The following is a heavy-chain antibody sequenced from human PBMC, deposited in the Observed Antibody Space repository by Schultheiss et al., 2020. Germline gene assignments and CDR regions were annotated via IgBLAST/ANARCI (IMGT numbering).Heavy chain of an antibody. V-gene: IGHV3-30*01. D-gene: IGHD3-10*01. Sequence: GGSLRLSCAASGFTFSSYAMHWVRQAPGKGLEWVAVISYDGSNKYYADSVKGRFTISRDNSKNTLYLQMNSLRAEDTAVYYCARAVGSGSYYNVGLAGSFGMDVWGRGTTVTVSS. CDR2: ISYDGSNK. CDR3: ARAVGSGSYYNVGLAGSFGMDV. J-gene: IGHJ6*02. CDR1: GFTFSSYA.